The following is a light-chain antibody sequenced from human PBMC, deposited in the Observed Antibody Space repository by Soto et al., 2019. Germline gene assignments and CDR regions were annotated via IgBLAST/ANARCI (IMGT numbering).Light chain of an antibody. CDR1: SSDVGSNNY. CDR2: DVN. V-gene: IGLV2-14*01. J-gene: IGLJ2*01. Sequence: QSALTQPASVSGSRGQSITISCTGTSSDVGSNNYVSWYQQHPGTAPKLIIHDVNHRPSGVANRFSGSKSGSTASLTISGLQSEDDADYYCSSYTTSSTLVFGGGTKLTVL. CDR3: SSYTTSSTLV.